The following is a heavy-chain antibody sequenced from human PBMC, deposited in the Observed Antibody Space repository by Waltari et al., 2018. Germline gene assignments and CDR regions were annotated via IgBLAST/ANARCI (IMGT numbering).Heavy chain of an antibody. V-gene: IGHV4-39*01. D-gene: IGHD6-6*01. CDR3: ARQRGGRLRSSSSSALYYYYMDV. Sequence: QLQLQESGPGLVKPSETLSLTCTVSGGSISSSSYYWGWIRQPPGKGLEWIGSIYYSGRTHYNPPLNSRVTISVDTSKNQFSLKLSSVTAADTAVYYCARQRGGRLRSSSSSALYYYYMDVWGKGTTVTVSS. CDR1: GGSISSSSYY. CDR2: IYYSGRT. J-gene: IGHJ6*03.